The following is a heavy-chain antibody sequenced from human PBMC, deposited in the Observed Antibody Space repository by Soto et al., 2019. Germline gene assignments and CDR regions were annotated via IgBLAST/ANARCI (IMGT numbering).Heavy chain of an antibody. J-gene: IGHJ4*02. Sequence: ASVKVSCKASGYTFTSYGISWVRQAPGQGLEWMGWISADNGNTNYAQKLQGRVTMTTETSTSTAYMELRSLRSDDTAVYYCARGVPMYDSSGHRKYYFDYWGQGTLVTVSS. V-gene: IGHV1-18*01. CDR1: GYTFTSYG. CDR2: ISADNGNT. D-gene: IGHD3-22*01. CDR3: ARGVPMYDSSGHRKYYFDY.